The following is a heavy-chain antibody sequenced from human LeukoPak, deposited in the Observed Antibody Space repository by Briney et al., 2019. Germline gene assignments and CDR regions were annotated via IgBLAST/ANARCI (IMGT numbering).Heavy chain of an antibody. Sequence: PSETLSLTCTVSGGSLSSYSWSWVRQPPGRGLEWIGYIYYSGSTIYNPSLRSRVTISIDTSKNQFSMKLSSVTAADTAVYYCAREYYYDSSGYPRPFDYWGQGTLVTVSS. CDR1: GGSLSSYS. D-gene: IGHD3-22*01. V-gene: IGHV4-59*12. J-gene: IGHJ4*02. CDR3: AREYYYDSSGYPRPFDY. CDR2: IYYSGST.